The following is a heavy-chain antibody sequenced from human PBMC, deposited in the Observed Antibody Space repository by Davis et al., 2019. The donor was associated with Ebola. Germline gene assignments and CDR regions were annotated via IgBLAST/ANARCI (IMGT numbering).Heavy chain of an antibody. D-gene: IGHD6-13*01. CDR1: GGSVSSGAYY. V-gene: IGHV4-61*08. Sequence: MPSETLSLTCTVSGGSVSSGAYYWNWIRQPPGTGLEWIGYIYYSGSTDYSPSLRGRVTISLDTSKNQFSLRLSSVTAADTAVYYCARVAAAGLDYWGQGTLVTVSS. CDR3: ARVAAAGLDY. J-gene: IGHJ4*02. CDR2: IYYSGST.